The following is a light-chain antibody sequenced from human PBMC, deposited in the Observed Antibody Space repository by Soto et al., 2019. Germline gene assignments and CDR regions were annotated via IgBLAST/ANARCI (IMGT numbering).Light chain of an antibody. CDR3: GTWDSSLSALLV. CDR2: DNN. Sequence: QSALTQPPSVSAAPGQKVTISCSGSSSNIGNNYVSWYQQLPGTAPKLLIYDNNKRPSGIPDRFSGSKSGTSATLGITGLQTGDEADYYCGTWDSSLSALLVFGGGTKLTVL. J-gene: IGLJ2*01. CDR1: SSNIGNNY. V-gene: IGLV1-51*01.